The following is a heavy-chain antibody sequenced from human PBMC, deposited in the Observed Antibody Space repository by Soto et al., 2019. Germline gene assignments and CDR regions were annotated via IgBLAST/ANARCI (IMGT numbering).Heavy chain of an antibody. CDR3: ARDWAPGIVGATDWFDP. CDR2: INPSGGST. CDR1: GYTFTSYY. V-gene: IGHV1-46*01. J-gene: IGHJ5*02. Sequence: ASVKVSCKASGYTFTSYYMHWVRQAPGQGLEWMGIINPSGGSTSYAQKFQGRVTMTRDTSTSTVYMELSSLRSEDTAEYYCARDWAPGIVGATDWFDPWGQGTLVTVSS. D-gene: IGHD1-26*01.